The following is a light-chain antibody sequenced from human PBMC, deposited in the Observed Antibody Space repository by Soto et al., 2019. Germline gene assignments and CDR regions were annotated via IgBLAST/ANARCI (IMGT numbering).Light chain of an antibody. CDR1: QSIDNY. CDR2: AAS. Sequence: DIQMTQSPPSLSASVGDRVTITCRTSQSIDNYLNWYQKKPGKAPKLLIYAASTLQSGVPSRFSASGSETDFTLTISSLQLEDFATYYCQQSYTTLLTFGPGTKVEFK. J-gene: IGKJ3*01. V-gene: IGKV1-39*01. CDR3: QQSYTTLLT.